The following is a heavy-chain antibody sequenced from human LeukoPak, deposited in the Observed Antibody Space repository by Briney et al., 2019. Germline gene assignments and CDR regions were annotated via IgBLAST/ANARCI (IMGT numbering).Heavy chain of an antibody. Sequence: GGSLRLSSAASGFTFSSYWMTWVRQAPGKGLEWVANIKQNGNEKNYVDSVEGRFTISRDNAKNSLYLQMNSLRAEDTAVYYCARELRTFDYWGQGTLVTVSS. CDR1: GFTFSSYW. J-gene: IGHJ4*02. CDR3: ARELRTFDY. D-gene: IGHD3-16*01. V-gene: IGHV3-7*01. CDR2: IKQNGNEK.